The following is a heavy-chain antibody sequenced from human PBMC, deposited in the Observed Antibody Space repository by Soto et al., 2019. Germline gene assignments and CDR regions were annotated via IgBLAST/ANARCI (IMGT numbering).Heavy chain of an antibody. Sequence: QVQLLQSGAEVKKPGASVRVSCKTSGYTFTRYGVSWVRQAPGQGLEWMGWISGYNGNTKEAHKFEGRVILTTDTAANTAHMKLRSLTSNDRAVYYCARGSAYSTPWSFDSWGQGTLVTVSS. V-gene: IGHV1-18*01. D-gene: IGHD2-8*01. CDR2: ISGYNGNT. CDR3: ARGSAYSTPWSFDS. CDR1: GYTFTRYG. J-gene: IGHJ4*02.